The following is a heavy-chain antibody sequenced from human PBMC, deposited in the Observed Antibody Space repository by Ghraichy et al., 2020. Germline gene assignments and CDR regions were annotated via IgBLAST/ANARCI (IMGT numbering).Heavy chain of an antibody. V-gene: IGHV3-53*01. CDR1: GFTVSSNY. CDR3: ARDRTFGWFGELFGEGRGMDV. J-gene: IGHJ6*02. D-gene: IGHD3-10*01. Sequence: ESLNISCAASGFTVSSNYMSWVRQAPGKGLEWVSVIYSGGSTYYADSVKGRFTISRDNSKNTLYLQMNSLRAEDTAVYYCARDRTFGWFGELFGEGRGMDVWSQGTTVTVSS. CDR2: IYSGGST.